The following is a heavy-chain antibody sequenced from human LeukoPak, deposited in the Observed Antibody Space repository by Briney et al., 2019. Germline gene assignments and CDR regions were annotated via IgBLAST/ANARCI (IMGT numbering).Heavy chain of an antibody. J-gene: IGHJ4*02. CDR3: AKGGLRLYFGRFHY. V-gene: IGHV3-9*01. CDR2: ISWNGGII. CDR1: GFTFDNYA. D-gene: IGHD3-10*01. Sequence: PGGSLRLSCAASGFTFDNYAMHWVRKVPGKGLEWVSGISWNGGIIGYADSVKGRFTISRDSAKNSLYLQMNSLRVEDTALYYCAKGGLRLYFGRFHYWGQGTLVTVSS.